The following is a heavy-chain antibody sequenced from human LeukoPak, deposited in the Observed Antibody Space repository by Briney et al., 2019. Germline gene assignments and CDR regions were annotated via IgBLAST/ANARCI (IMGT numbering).Heavy chain of an antibody. Sequence: GGSLRLPCAASGFTLSIYWMSWVRQAPGKGLEWVGNIKQDGSEKYYVDSVKGRFTISRDNAKNSLYLQMNSLRAEDTAVYYCARHLVFDYWGQGGLVTVSS. CDR2: IKQDGSEK. V-gene: IGHV3-7*01. CDR1: GFTLSIYW. CDR3: ARHLVFDY. D-gene: IGHD2-8*02. J-gene: IGHJ4*02.